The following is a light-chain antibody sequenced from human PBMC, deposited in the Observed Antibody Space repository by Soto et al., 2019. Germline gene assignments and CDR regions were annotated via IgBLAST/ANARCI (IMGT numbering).Light chain of an antibody. CDR3: QQFNTSPWT. Sequence: IQMGQSPSAVSASARDRVTISCRASQSVSIWLAWYQQKPGRAPKLLIYKSSILESGVPSRFSGSGSGTEFTLTISSLQPDDFATYYCQQFNTSPWTFGQGTKVDIK. V-gene: IGKV1-5*03. CDR2: KSS. J-gene: IGKJ1*01. CDR1: QSVSIW.